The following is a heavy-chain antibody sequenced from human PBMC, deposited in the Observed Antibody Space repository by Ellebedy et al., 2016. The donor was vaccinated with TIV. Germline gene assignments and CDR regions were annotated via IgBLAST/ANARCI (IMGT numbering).Heavy chain of an antibody. D-gene: IGHD5-24*01. CDR3: AKGATILGSIVGS. CDR2: ISGSGGTT. V-gene: IGHV3-23*01. CDR1: GFTFSSFA. J-gene: IGHJ4*02. Sequence: PGGSLRLSCEVSGFTFSSFAMNWVRQTPGKGLEWVSGISGSGGTTYYADSVKGRFTISRDNSKNTLIVDMNSLRPEDTAVYYCAKGATILGSIVGSWGQGTLVSVSS.